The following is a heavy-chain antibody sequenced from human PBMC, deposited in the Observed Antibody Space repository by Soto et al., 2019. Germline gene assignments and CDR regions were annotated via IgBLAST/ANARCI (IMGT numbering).Heavy chain of an antibody. J-gene: IGHJ4*02. D-gene: IGHD6-19*01. CDR1: GFTFSSYA. CDR2: ISYDGSNK. Sequence: PGGSLRLSCAASGFTFSSYAMHWVRQAPGKGLEWVAVISYDGSNKYYADSVKGRFTISRDNAKNSLYLRMDSLRAEDTAVYYCARGDGTGLYNSGWSPRYWGQGTLVTVSS. V-gene: IGHV3-30-3*01. CDR3: ARGDGTGLYNSGWSPRY.